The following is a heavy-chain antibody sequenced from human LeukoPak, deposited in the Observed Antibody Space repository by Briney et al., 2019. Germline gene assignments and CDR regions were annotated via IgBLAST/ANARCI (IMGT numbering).Heavy chain of an antibody. J-gene: IGHJ6*02. CDR2: IYYSGST. V-gene: IGHV4-31*03. CDR3: ARWTDSSDYYYAHYGMDV. D-gene: IGHD3-22*01. Sequence: PSETLSLTCTVSGGSISSGGYYWSWIRQHPGKGLEWIRYIYYSGSTYYNPSLKSRVTISVDTSKNQFSLKLSSVTAADTAVYYCARWTDSSDYYYAHYGMDVWGQGTTVTVSS. CDR1: GGSISSGGYY.